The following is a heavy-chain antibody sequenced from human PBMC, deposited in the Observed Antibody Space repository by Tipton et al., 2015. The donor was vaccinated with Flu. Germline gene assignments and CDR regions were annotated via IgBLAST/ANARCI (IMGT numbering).Heavy chain of an antibody. CDR1: GYTFNSHG. CDR2: IRAYNGKT. V-gene: IGHV1-18*04. J-gene: IGHJ3*02. CDR3: ARTYDSSGSDAFDI. D-gene: IGHD3-22*01. Sequence: QLVQSGAEVKKPGASVKVSCKASGYTFNSHGFSWVRQAPGQGLEWMGGIRAYNGKTNYAQKVQGRVSINTDTSTGTAYMELRSLRSDDTAVYYCARTYDSSGSDAFDICGQGTMVTVSS.